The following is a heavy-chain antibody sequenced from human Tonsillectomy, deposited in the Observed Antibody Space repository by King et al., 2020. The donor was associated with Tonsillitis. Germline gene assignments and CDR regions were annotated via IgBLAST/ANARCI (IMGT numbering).Heavy chain of an antibody. D-gene: IGHD2-21*02. CDR3: AKCGGDCYSYDY. CDR2: IYYSGST. V-gene: IGHV4-59*01. Sequence: VQLQESGPGLVKPSETLSLTCTVSGGSISSYYWSWLRQSPGKGLAWIGYIYYSGSTNYNPSLKSRVTISVDTSKNQFSLKLSSVTAADTAVYYCAKCGGDCYSYDYWGQGTLVTVSS. CDR1: GGSISSYY. J-gene: IGHJ4*02.